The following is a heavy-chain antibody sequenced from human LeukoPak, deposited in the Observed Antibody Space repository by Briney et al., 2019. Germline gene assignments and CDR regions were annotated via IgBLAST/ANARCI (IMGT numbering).Heavy chain of an antibody. V-gene: IGHV4-4*07. J-gene: IGHJ5*02. D-gene: IGHD3-3*01. CDR2: IYTSGST. CDR1: GGSIRSYY. CDR3: ARDRVNFWSGYSTINWFDP. Sequence: PSETLSLTXTVSGGSIRSYYWSWIRQAAGKGLEWLGRIYTSGSTNYNPSLKSRVTMSVDTSKNQFSLKLSSVTAADTAVYYCARDRVNFWSGYSTINWFDPWGQGTLVTVSS.